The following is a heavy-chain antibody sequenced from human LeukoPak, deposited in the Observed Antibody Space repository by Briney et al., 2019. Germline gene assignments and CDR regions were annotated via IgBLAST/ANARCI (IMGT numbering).Heavy chain of an antibody. J-gene: IGHJ4*02. Sequence: SETLSLTCTVSGGSISSSSFYWGWIRQPPGKGLEWIEGIYYSGSTYYNPSLKSRVTISVDTSKNQFSLKLSSVTAADTAVYYCARRSFYDFWSGYYTPDYYFDYWGQGTLVTVSS. CDR1: GGSISSSSFY. CDR3: ARRSFYDFWSGYYTPDYYFDY. D-gene: IGHD3-3*01. CDR2: IYYSGST. V-gene: IGHV4-39*01.